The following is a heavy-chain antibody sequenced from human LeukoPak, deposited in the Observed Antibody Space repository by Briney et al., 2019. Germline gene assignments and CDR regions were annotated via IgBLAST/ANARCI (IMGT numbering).Heavy chain of an antibody. CDR2: TSVNNGDT. Sequence: ASVKVSCKASGYMFNIYGISWVRQAPGQGLEWMAWTSVNNGDTKYGQKFQGRVTVTTDTSTSTDYMELSSLRSEDTAIYYCARDNSVGDNAWWFDPWGQGTLVTVSS. D-gene: IGHD1-26*01. CDR3: ARDNSVGDNAWWFDP. J-gene: IGHJ5*02. V-gene: IGHV1-18*01. CDR1: GYMFNIYG.